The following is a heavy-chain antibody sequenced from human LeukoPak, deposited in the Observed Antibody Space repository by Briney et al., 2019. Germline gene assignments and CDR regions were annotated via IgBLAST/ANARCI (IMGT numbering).Heavy chain of an antibody. Sequence: SETLSLTCTVSGGSISSYYWSWIRPPAGKGLEWIGRIYTSGSTNYNPSLKSRVTMSVDTSKNQFSLKLSSVTAADTAVYYCARERITMVRGVIIISERDWFDRWGQGTLVTVSS. V-gene: IGHV4-4*07. CDR2: IYTSGST. J-gene: IGHJ5*02. CDR3: ARERITMVRGVIIISERDWFDR. CDR1: GGSISSYY. D-gene: IGHD3-10*01.